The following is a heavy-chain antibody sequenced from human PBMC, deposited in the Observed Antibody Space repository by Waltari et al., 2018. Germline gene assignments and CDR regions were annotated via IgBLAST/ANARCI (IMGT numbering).Heavy chain of an antibody. Sequence: QVQLVQSGAEVKKPGASVKVSCKTSRYTFSGYDFNWVRQATGQGLEWMGRMNPNSGNTAYAQRFQGRVTITRNTSISTAYMELSSLRSEDTAVYYCTTGNFLSGDEESWGQGTLVTVSS. V-gene: IGHV1-8*03. CDR1: RYTFSGYD. CDR2: MNPNSGNT. CDR3: TTGNFLSGDEES. D-gene: IGHD7-27*01. J-gene: IGHJ5*02.